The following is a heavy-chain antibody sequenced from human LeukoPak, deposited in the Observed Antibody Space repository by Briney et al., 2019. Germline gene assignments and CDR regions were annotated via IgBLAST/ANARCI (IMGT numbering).Heavy chain of an antibody. J-gene: IGHJ5*02. D-gene: IGHD2-2*02. CDR3: ARSFVVVPGAIDWFDP. CDR1: GYTFSSYA. Sequence: ASVKVSCKASGYTFSSYAMNWVRQSPGQGLEWMGWINTNTGNPVYAQGFKGRFVFSLDTLVRTAYLQINSQKAEDTAVYYCARSFVVVPGAIDWFDPWGQGTLVTVSS. V-gene: IGHV7-4-1*02. CDR2: INTNTGNP.